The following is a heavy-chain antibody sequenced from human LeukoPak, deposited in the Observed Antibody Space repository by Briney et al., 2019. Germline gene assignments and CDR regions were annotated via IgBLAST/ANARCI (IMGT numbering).Heavy chain of an antibody. V-gene: IGHV1-69*05. J-gene: IGHJ4*02. D-gene: IGHD3-10*01. CDR2: IIPIFGTG. CDR3: ARGMVRGVPGPYFDY. Sequence: GSSVKVSCKASGGTFSSYAISWVRQAPGQGLEWMGGIIPIFGTGNYAQKFQGRVTITTDESTSTAYMELSSLRSEDTAVYYCARGMVRGVPGPYFDYWGQGTLVTVSS. CDR1: GGTFSSYA.